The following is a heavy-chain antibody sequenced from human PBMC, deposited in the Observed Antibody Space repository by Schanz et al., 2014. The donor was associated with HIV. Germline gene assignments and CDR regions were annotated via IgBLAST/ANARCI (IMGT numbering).Heavy chain of an antibody. J-gene: IGHJ6*02. Sequence: EVHLVESGGALVQPGRSLRLSCAASGFTFDDYAMHWVRQAPGKGLEWVSSISSTGGYIYYADSVRGRFTISRDSAKNSLYLQMNSLRDEDTAVYYCARSPSYGMDVWGQGTTVTVSS. CDR2: ISSTGGYI. CDR3: ARSPSYGMDV. CDR1: GFTFDDYA. V-gene: IGHV3-21*01.